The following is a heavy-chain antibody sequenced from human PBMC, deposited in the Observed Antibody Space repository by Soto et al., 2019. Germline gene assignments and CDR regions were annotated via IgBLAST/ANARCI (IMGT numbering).Heavy chain of an antibody. CDR3: TKDKGIAVAAFAFDI. V-gene: IGHV3-15*01. CDR2: IKSKTDGGTT. D-gene: IGHD6-19*01. Sequence: EVQLVESGGGLVKPGGSLRLSCAASGFTFSNAWMSWVRQAPGKGLEWVGRIKSKTDGGTTDYAAPVKGRFTNSRDDSNNTLYLQMNSLKTEDTGVYYCTKDKGIAVAAFAFDIWCQVTMITVSS. J-gene: IGHJ3*02. CDR1: GFTFSNAW.